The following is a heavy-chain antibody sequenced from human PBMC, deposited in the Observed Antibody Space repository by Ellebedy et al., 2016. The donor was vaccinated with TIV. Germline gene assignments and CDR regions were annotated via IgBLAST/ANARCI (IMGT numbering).Heavy chain of an antibody. Sequence: MPSETLSLTCTVSGGSISPYYWSWIRQPPGKGLEWIGYISYSGSTNYNPSLKSRVTISVDTSKNQFSLRLSSVTAADTAVYYCARARRDGYSAWGQGTLVTVSS. D-gene: IGHD5-24*01. CDR2: ISYSGST. V-gene: IGHV4-59*01. CDR3: ARARRDGYSA. J-gene: IGHJ4*02. CDR1: GGSISPYY.